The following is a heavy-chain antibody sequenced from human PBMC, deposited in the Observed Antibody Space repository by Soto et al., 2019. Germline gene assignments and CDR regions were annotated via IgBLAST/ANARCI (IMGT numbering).Heavy chain of an antibody. D-gene: IGHD3-9*01. CDR1: GGSISSYY. Sequence: SETLSLTYTASGGSISSYYWSWIRQPPGKGLEWIGYIYYSGSTNYNPSLKSRVTISVDTSKNQFSLKLSSVTAADTAVYYCARHARYYDILTGYSTLSWFDPWGQGTLVTVS. J-gene: IGHJ5*02. V-gene: IGHV4-59*08. CDR2: IYYSGST. CDR3: ARHARYYDILTGYSTLSWFDP.